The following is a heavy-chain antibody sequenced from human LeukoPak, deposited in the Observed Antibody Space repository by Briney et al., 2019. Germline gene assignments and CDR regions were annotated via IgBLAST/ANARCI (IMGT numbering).Heavy chain of an antibody. Sequence: GSSVKVSCKASGGTFSSYAISWVRQAPGQGLEWMGGIIPIFGTANYAQKFQGRVTITADKSTSTAYMELSSLRSEDTAVYYCASPGDGYNYDYWGQGTLVTVSS. CDR2: IIPIFGTA. V-gene: IGHV1-69*06. CDR1: GGTFSSYA. D-gene: IGHD5-24*01. CDR3: ASPGDGYNYDY. J-gene: IGHJ4*02.